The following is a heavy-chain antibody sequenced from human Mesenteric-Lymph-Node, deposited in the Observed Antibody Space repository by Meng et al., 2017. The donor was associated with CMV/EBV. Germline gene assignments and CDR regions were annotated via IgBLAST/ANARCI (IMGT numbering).Heavy chain of an antibody. CDR2: INHSGST. CDR1: GGSFSGYY. Sequence: VELHRWGEGLLKPSETLSVTCAVYGGSFSGYYWNWIRQSPEKGLEWIGEINHSGSTTYNPSFTSRIIISVDTSTNQISLNMSSVTAADTAVYYCARGSSYDILTGYFDYWGQGALVTVSS. D-gene: IGHD3-9*01. CDR3: ARGSSYDILTGYFDY. V-gene: IGHV4-34*01. J-gene: IGHJ4*02.